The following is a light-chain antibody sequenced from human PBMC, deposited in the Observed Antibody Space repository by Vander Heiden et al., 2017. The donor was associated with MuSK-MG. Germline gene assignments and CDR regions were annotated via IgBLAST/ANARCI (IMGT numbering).Light chain of an antibody. J-gene: IGLJ3*02. Sequence: QSALTQRAPVSGSPGQSITISCTGTSSDVGSYKYVSWYQQHPGKAPKRLIYDVSNRPSGVSNRFSGSKSGNTASLTISGLQAEDEADYHCTSYTSRRTGVFGGGTRLTGL. CDR2: DVS. CDR3: TSYTSRRTGV. V-gene: IGLV2-14*01. CDR1: SSDVGSYKY.